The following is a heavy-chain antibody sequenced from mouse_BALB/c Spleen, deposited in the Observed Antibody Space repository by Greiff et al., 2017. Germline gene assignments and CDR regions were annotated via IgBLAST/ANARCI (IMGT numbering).Heavy chain of an antibody. CDR2: ISDGGSYT. D-gene: IGHD5-1*01. CDR3: ARDQEYGDAMDY. J-gene: IGHJ4*01. V-gene: IGHV5-4*02. CDR1: GFTFSDYY. Sequence: DVHLVESGGGLVKPGGSLKLSCAASGFTFSDYYMYWVRQTPEKRLEWVATISDGGSYTYYPDSVKGRFTISRDNAKNNLYLQMSSLKSEDTAMYYCARDQEYGDAMDYWGQGTSVTVSS.